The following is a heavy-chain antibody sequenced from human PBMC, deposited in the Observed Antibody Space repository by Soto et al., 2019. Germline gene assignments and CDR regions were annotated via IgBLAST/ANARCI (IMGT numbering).Heavy chain of an antibody. D-gene: IGHD3-22*01. V-gene: IGHV3-23*01. CDR1: GFTFSSYA. CDR2: ISGSGGST. CDR3: AKDLFSIYYYYSSGYYDPVPYGMDV. J-gene: IGHJ6*02. Sequence: GGSLRLSCAASGFTFSSYAMSWVRQAPGKGLEWVSAISGSGGSTYYADSVKGRFTISRDNSKNTLYLQINSLRAEDRALYYCAKDLFSIYYYYSSGYYDPVPYGMDVWCQGTSLTVSS.